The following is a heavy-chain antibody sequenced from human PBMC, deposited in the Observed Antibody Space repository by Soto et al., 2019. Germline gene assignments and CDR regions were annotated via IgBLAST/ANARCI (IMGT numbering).Heavy chain of an antibody. V-gene: IGHV1-2*02. J-gene: IGHJ4*02. Sequence: QVQLVQSGAEVKKPGASVKVSCKASGYSFTGYFIHWVRQAPGQGLEWMGWINPNTGVTKYAQEFQARVTMTRDTSITTAYMELSSLRSDDTAVYYCAREKDYYILTVYKRAGGLDYWGQGTQVSVSS. D-gene: IGHD3-9*01. CDR2: INPNTGVT. CDR1: GYSFTGYF. CDR3: AREKDYYILTVYKRAGGLDY.